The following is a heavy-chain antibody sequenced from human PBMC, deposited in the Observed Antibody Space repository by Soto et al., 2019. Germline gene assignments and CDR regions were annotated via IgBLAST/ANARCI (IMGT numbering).Heavy chain of an antibody. CDR3: ARIPRYSFPTSDDLYS. D-gene: IGHD5-18*01. V-gene: IGHV1-69*15. Sequence: QVQLVQSGAEVRKPGSSVQVSCKASGGTFYTYTFSWVRQAPGQGLEWMGSITPIYPTTNYAEKFQGRLTVTADGSTNTAYMELNSLTSEDTAVYYCARIPRYSFPTSDDLYSWGQGTLGTVSS. CDR2: ITPIYPTT. J-gene: IGHJ5*02. CDR1: GGTFYTYT.